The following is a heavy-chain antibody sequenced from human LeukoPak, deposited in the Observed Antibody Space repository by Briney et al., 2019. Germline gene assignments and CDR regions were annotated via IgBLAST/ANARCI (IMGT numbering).Heavy chain of an antibody. CDR3: ARRPRGSSGYYYLGGFDY. V-gene: IGHV4-34*01. CDR2: INHSGST. Sequence: SETLSLTCAVYGGSFSGYYWSWIRQPPGKGLEWIGEINHSGSTNYNPSLKGRVTISVDTSKNQFSLKLSSVTAADTAVYYCARRPRGSSGYYYLGGFDYWGQGTLVTVSS. D-gene: IGHD3-22*01. CDR1: GGSFSGYY. J-gene: IGHJ4*02.